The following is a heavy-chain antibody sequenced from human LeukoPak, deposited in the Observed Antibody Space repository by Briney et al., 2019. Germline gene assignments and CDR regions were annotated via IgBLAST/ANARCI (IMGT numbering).Heavy chain of an antibody. V-gene: IGHV3-30*04. CDR3: ARVRGQYSSGWYPY. J-gene: IGHJ4*02. D-gene: IGHD6-19*01. CDR2: ISYDGSNK. Sequence: GGSLRLSCAASGFTFSSYAMHWVRQAPGKGLEWVAVISYDGSNKYYADSVKGRFTISRDNSKDTLYLQMNSLRAEDTAVYYCARVRGQYSSGWYPYWGQGTLVTVSS. CDR1: GFTFSSYA.